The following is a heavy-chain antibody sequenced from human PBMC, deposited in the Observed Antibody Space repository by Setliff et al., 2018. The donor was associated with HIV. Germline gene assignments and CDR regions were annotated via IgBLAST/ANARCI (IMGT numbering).Heavy chain of an antibody. CDR2: IIPIYGTP. J-gene: IGHJ5*02. Sequence: SVKVSCKTSGGTVIGGTVMSYSISCVRQAPGQGPEWMGGIIPIYGTPNYAQRFQGRVTITADESTSTAYMDLSSLTSDDTAVYYCATSPRGTYYDILSGRPRGWFDPWGQGTLVTVSS. D-gene: IGHD3-9*01. CDR1: GGTVIGGTVMSYS. CDR3: ATSPRGTYYDILSGRPRGWFDP. V-gene: IGHV1-69*13.